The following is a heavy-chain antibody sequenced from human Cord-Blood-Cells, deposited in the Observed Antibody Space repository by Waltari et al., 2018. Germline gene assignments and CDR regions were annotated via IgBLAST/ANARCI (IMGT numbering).Heavy chain of an antibody. V-gene: IGHV4-38-2*02. D-gene: IGHD3-10*01. CDR3: ARDDRGSREADDAFDI. J-gene: IGHJ3*02. CDR2: IYHSGST. Sequence: QVQLQESGPGLVKPSETLSLTCAVSGYSTSSGYYWGWTRQPPGKGLEWIGSIYHSGSTYYNPSLKSRVTISVDTSKNQFSLKLSSVTAADTAVYYCARDDRGSREADDAFDIWGQGTMVTVSS. CDR1: GYSTSSGYY.